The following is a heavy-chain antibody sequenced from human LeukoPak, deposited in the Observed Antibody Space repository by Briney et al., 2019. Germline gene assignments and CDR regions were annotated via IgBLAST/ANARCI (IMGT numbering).Heavy chain of an antibody. V-gene: IGHV1-2*02. D-gene: IGHD4-17*01. CDR1: GYTFSDYY. CDR2: INPNSGGT. CDR3: ARDRLGYGEFDY. Sequence: ASVKVSRKASGYTFSDYYIHWVRQAPGQGLEWMGWINPNSGGTNYAQKFQGSVTMTRDTSISTAYMELSRLRSDDSAVYYCARDRLGYGEFDYWGQGTLVTVSS. J-gene: IGHJ4*02.